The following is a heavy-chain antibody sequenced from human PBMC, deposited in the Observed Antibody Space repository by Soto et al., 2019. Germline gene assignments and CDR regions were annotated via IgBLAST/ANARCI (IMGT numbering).Heavy chain of an antibody. Sequence: GGSLRLSCAASGFTFINYAMSWVRKAPGKGLEWVSYISSSSSTIYYADSVKGRFTISRDNAKNPLYLQMNSLRAEDTAVYYCAREGITMVRGVMRPDAFDIWGQGTMVTGSS. J-gene: IGHJ3*02. D-gene: IGHD3-10*01. CDR2: ISSSSSTI. CDR3: AREGITMVRGVMRPDAFDI. CDR1: GFTFINYA. V-gene: IGHV3-48*01.